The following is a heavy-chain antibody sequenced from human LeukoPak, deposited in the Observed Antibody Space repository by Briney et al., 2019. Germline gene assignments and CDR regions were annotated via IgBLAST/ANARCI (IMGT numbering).Heavy chain of an antibody. V-gene: IGHV3-23*01. CDR2: ISGSGGTT. CDR1: GFTFSSSA. Sequence: GGSLRLSCAASGFTFSSSAMNWVRQAPGKGLEWVSAISGSGGTTHYADSVKGRFTISRDNSKNTLYLQMNSLRAEDTAVYYCAKDRRYDSSWYGAGDYWGQGTLVTVSS. D-gene: IGHD6-13*01. J-gene: IGHJ4*02. CDR3: AKDRRYDSSWYGAGDY.